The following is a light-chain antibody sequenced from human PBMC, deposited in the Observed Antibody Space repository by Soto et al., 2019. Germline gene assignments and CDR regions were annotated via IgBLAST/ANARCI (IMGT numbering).Light chain of an antibody. CDR3: QTWGTGIQV. V-gene: IGLV4-69*01. Sequence: QLVLTQSPSASASLGASVKLTCTLSSGHSSYAIAWHQQQPEKGPRYLIKLNSDGSHSKGDGIPDRFSGSSSGAVRYLTISSLQSEDEADYYCQTWGTGIQVFGGGTKLTVL. CDR1: SGHSSYA. J-gene: IGLJ3*02. CDR2: LNSDGSH.